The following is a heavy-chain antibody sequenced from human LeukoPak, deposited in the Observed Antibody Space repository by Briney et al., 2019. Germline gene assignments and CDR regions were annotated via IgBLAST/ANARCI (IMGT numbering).Heavy chain of an antibody. CDR2: IYYSGST. CDR1: GGSISSSSYY. V-gene: IGHV4-39*07. CDR3: AREYNWNGGAFDI. D-gene: IGHD1-1*01. J-gene: IGHJ3*02. Sequence: SETLSLTCTVSGGSISSSSYYWGWIRQPPGKGLEWIGSIYYSGSTYYNPSLKSRVTISVDTSKNQFSLKLSSVTAADTAVYYCAREYNWNGGAFDIWGQGTMVTVSS.